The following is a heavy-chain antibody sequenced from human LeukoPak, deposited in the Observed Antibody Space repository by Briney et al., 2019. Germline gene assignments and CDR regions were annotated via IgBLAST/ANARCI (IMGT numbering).Heavy chain of an antibody. Sequence: GGSLRLSCAASGFSFSSYWMHWVRQTPGKGLVWISRIKNDGSSASYADSVKGRLTISRDNAKSMLFLQINSLSAEDTAVYYCARGHCLAEFFDYWGRGTLVTVSS. CDR2: IKNDGSSA. J-gene: IGHJ4*02. V-gene: IGHV3-74*01. CDR1: GFSFSSYW. D-gene: IGHD3-16*01. CDR3: ARGHCLAEFFDY.